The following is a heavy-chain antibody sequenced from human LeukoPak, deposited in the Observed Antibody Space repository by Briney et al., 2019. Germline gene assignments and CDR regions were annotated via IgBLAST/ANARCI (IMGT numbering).Heavy chain of an antibody. CDR1: GGSISSYY. CDR2: IYYSGST. V-gene: IGHV4-59*08. Sequence: RASETLSLTCTVSGGSISSYYWSWIRQPPGKGLEWIGYIYYSGSTNYNPSLKSRVTISVDTSKNQFSLKLSSVTAADTAVYYCARQGWELPAFDYWGQGTLVTVSS. CDR3: ARQGWELPAFDY. J-gene: IGHJ4*02. D-gene: IGHD1-26*01.